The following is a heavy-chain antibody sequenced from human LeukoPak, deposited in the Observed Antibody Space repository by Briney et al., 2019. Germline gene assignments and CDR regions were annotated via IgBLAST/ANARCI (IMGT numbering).Heavy chain of an antibody. V-gene: IGHV3-53*01. J-gene: IGHJ4*02. CDR2: IYSGGNT. CDR3: ARSSTGNY. Sequence: GGSLRLSCAASGFTVSSSCMSWVRQAPGKGLEWVSVIYSGGNTYYADSVKGRFTISRDNSKNTLYLQMNSLRSEDTAVYYCARSSTGNYWGQGTLVTVSS. CDR1: GFTVSSSC. D-gene: IGHD6-13*01.